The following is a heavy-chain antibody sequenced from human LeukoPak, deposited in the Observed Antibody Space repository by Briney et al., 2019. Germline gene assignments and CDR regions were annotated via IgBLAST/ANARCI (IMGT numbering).Heavy chain of an antibody. D-gene: IGHD5-18*01. CDR2: INPNSGAT. Sequence: ASVKVSCKASGYTLTDYCLHWVRQAPGQGLKWRGWINPNSGATHYAQSFQARVTMTRDTSIASSYVELTGLESDDTAVYYCAREVPGEMVNDAFDIWGQGTMVTVSS. CDR1: GYTLTDYC. J-gene: IGHJ3*02. CDR3: AREVPGEMVNDAFDI. V-gene: IGHV1-2*02.